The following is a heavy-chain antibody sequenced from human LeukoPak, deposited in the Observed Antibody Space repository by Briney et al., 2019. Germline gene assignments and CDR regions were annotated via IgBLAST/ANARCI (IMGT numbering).Heavy chain of an antibody. V-gene: IGHV1-2*02. J-gene: IGHJ5*02. CDR3: ARIPQWLPDGDWFDP. CDR2: INPNSGGT. D-gene: IGHD6-19*01. CDR1: GYTFTGYY. Sequence: ASVKVSCKASGYTFTGYYMHWVRQAPGQGLEWMGWINPNSGGTNYAQKFQDRVTMTRDTSISTAYMELSRLRSEDTAVYYCARIPQWLPDGDWFDPWGQGTLVTVSS.